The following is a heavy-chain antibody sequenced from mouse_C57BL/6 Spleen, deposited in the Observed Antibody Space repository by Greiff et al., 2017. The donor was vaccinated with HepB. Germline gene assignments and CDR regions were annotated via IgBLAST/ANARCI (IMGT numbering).Heavy chain of an antibody. J-gene: IGHJ2*01. D-gene: IGHD4-1*01. V-gene: IGHV1-5*01. CDR2: IYPGNSDT. CDR3: TREKLGREYYFDY. CDR1: GYTFTSYW. Sequence: EVQLQQSGTVLARPGASVKMSCKTSGYTFTSYWMHWVKQRPGQGLEWIGAIYPGNSDTSYNQKFKGKAKLTAVTSASTAYMELSSLTNEDSAVYYCTREKLGREYYFDYWGQGTTLTVSS.